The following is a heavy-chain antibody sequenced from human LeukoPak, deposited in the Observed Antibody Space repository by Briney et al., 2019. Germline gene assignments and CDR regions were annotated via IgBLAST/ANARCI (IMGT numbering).Heavy chain of an antibody. CDR3: AKGAAGDLVHFDY. J-gene: IGHJ4*02. CDR1: GFTFSSYA. V-gene: IGHV3-23*01. D-gene: IGHD2-15*01. Sequence: GGSLRLSCAPSGFTFSSYAMSWVRQDPGKGLEWVSAISGSGGSTNYADSVKGRFTISRDNSKNTLYLQMNSMRAEDTALYYCAKGAAGDLVHFDYWGQGTLVTVSS. CDR2: ISGSGGST.